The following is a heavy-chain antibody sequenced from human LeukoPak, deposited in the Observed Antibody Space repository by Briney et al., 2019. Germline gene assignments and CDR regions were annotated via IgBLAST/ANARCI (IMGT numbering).Heavy chain of an antibody. CDR3: AKDWGISLSTWYFDL. J-gene: IGHJ2*01. V-gene: IGHV3-23*01. D-gene: IGHD5/OR15-5a*01. CDR1: GFTFSTYG. CDR2: ITAGGGTT. Sequence: PGGSLRLSCSGSGFTFSTYGMTWVRQAPGKGLECVATITAGGGTTRYADSVKGRFTVSRDNSRNTLFLQMNSLRAEDTAIYYCAKDWGISLSTWYFDLWGRGTLVTVSS.